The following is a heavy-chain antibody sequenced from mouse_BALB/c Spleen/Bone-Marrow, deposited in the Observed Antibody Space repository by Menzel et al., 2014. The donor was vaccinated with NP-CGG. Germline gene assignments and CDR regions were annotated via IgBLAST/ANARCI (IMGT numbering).Heavy chain of an antibody. CDR2: IDPENGDT. J-gene: IGHJ2*01. CDR3: DAWGYVGY. Sequence: DVKLVESGAELVRSGASVKLSCTASGFNIKDYYMHWVRQRPEQGLEWIGWIDPENGDTEYAPKFQGRATMTADTSSNTAYLQLSSLTSEDTAVYYCDAWGYVGYWGQGTTLTVSS. V-gene: IGHV14-4*02. CDR1: GFNIKDYY.